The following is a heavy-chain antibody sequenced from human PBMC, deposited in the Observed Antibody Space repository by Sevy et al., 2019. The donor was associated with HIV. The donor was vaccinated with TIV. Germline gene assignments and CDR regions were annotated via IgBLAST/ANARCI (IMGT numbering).Heavy chain of an antibody. CDR1: GYTFTSYG. CDR2: ISAYNGNT. CDR3: ARGSSGWTYYCYYGMDV. V-gene: IGHV1-18*01. J-gene: IGHJ6*02. D-gene: IGHD6-19*01. Sequence: ASVKVSCKASGYTFTSYGISWVRQAPGQGLEWMGWISAYNGNTNYAQKLQGRVTMTTDTSTSTDYMELRSLRSDDTAVYYCARGSSGWTYYCYYGMDVWGQGTTVTVSS.